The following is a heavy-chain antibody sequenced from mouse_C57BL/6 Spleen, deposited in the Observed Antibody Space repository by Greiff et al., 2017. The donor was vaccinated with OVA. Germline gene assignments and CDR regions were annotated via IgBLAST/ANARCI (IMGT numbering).Heavy chain of an antibody. CDR2: ISYDGSN. Sequence: VQLQESGPGLVKPSQSLSLTCSVTGYSITSGYYWNWIRQFPGNKLEWMGYISYDGSNNYNPSLKNRISITRDTSKNQFFLKLNSVTTEDTATYYCARAGPRAAMDYWGQGTSVTVSS. CDR3: ARAGPRAAMDY. J-gene: IGHJ4*01. D-gene: IGHD3-3*01. CDR1: GYSITSGYY. V-gene: IGHV3-6*01.